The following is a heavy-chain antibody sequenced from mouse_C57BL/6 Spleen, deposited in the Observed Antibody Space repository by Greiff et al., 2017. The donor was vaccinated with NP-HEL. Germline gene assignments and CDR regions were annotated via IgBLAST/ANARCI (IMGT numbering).Heavy chain of an antibody. V-gene: IGHV1-76*01. CDR2: IYPGSGNT. Sequence: QVHVKQSGAELVRPGASVKLSCKASGYTFTDYYINWVKQRPGQGLEWIARIYPGSGNTYYNEKFKGKATLTAEKSSSTAYMQLSSLTSEDSAVYFCARRGNWSGFDYWGQGTTLTVSS. CDR1: GYTFTDYY. J-gene: IGHJ2*01. CDR3: ARRGNWSGFDY. D-gene: IGHD2-1*01.